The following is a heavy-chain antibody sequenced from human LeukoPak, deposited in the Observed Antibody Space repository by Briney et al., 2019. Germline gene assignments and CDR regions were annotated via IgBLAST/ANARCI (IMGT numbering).Heavy chain of an antibody. D-gene: IGHD3/OR15-3a*01. Sequence: GGSLRLSCAASGFTFSTYGMNWVRQAPGKGLEWVSGVSPSGDITYYADSVKGRFTISRDNSKNTVYLQMNNVRAEDTAVYYCARARLDFRTGYAYGPFDYWGQGTLVTVSS. CDR2: VSPSGDIT. J-gene: IGHJ4*02. CDR3: ARARLDFRTGYAYGPFDY. V-gene: IGHV3-23*01. CDR1: GFTFSTYG.